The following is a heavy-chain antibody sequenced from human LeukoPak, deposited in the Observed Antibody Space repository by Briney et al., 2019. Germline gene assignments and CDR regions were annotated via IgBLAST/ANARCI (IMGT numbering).Heavy chain of an antibody. CDR2: INHSGST. J-gene: IGHJ6*03. CDR3: ARGQEWLRPYYYYYMDV. D-gene: IGHD5-12*01. V-gene: IGHV4-34*01. Sequence: SGTLSLTCAVYGGSFSGYYWSWIRQPPGKGLEWIGEINHSGSTNYNPSHKSRVTISVDTSKNQFSLKLSSVTAADTAVYYCARGQEWLRPYYYYYMDVWGKGTTVTVSS. CDR1: GGSFSGYY.